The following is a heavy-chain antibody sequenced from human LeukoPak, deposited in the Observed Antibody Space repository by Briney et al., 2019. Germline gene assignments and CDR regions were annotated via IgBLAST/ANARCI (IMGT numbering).Heavy chain of an antibody. D-gene: IGHD3-22*01. CDR2: ISGSDGST. CDR1: GFTFSSYA. Sequence: GGSLRLSCAASGFTFSSYAMTWVRQAPGKGLEWVSVISGSDGSTYYADSVKGRFTISRDNSKGTLYLHMNSLRAEDTAVYYCAKDKKYYDSSGSPYYYYGMDVWGQGTTVTVSS. V-gene: IGHV3-23*01. J-gene: IGHJ6*02. CDR3: AKDKKYYDSSGSPYYYYGMDV.